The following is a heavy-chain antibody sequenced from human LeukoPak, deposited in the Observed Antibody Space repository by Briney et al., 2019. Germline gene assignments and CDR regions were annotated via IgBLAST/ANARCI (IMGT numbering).Heavy chain of an antibody. V-gene: IGHV4-59*01. CDR3: ARVSRMGADY. CDR2: IYYSGGT. Sequence: SETLSLTCTVSGGSISSYYWSWTRQPPGKGLEWIGYIYYSGGTNYNPSPKSRVTISVDTSKNQFSLKLSSVTAADTAVYYCARVSRMGADYWGQGTLVTVSS. J-gene: IGHJ4*02. D-gene: IGHD1-26*01. CDR1: GGSISSYY.